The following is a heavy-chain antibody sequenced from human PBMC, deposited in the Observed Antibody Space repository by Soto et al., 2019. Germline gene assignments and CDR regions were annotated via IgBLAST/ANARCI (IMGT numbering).Heavy chain of an antibody. D-gene: IGHD3-22*01. V-gene: IGHV5-51*01. Sequence: GESLKISCKGSGYSFTSYWIGWVRQMPGKGLEWMGIIYPGDSDTRYSPSFQGQVTISADKSISTAYLQWSSLKASDTAMYYSARLDYYYDSSGYLLYYYGMDVWGQGTTVTVSS. CDR1: GYSFTSYW. CDR3: ARLDYYYDSSGYLLYYYGMDV. CDR2: IYPGDSDT. J-gene: IGHJ6*02.